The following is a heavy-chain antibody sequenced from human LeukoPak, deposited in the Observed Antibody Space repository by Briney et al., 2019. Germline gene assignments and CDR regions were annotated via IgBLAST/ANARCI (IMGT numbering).Heavy chain of an antibody. Sequence: SETLSLTCAVYGGSFSGYYWSWIRQPPGKGLEWIGEINHSGSTNYNPSLKSRVTISVDTSKNQFSLKLSSVTAADTAVYYCAKVRYGTFSWFDPWGQPTMVTHCS. CDR2: INHSGST. D-gene: IGHD2/OR15-2a*01. CDR1: GGSFSGYY. CDR3: AKVRYGTFSWFDP. V-gene: IGHV4-34*01. J-gene: IGHJ5*02.